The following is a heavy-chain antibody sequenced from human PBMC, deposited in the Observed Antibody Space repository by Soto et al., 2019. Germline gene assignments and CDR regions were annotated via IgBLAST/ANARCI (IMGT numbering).Heavy chain of an antibody. J-gene: IGHJ3*02. CDR2: ISSSSSYI. CDR3: ASGTGAVAGVGAFDI. CDR1: GFTFSSYS. D-gene: IGHD6-19*01. V-gene: IGHV3-21*01. Sequence: EVQLVESGGGLVKPGGSLRLSCAASGFTFSSYSMNWVRQAQVKGLEWVSSISSSSSYIYYADSVKGRFTISRDNAKNSLCLQMNSLRAEDTAVYYCASGTGAVAGVGAFDIWGQGTMVTVSS.